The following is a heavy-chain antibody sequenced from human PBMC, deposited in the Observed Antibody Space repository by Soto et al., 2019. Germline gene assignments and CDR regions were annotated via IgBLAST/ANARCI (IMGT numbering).Heavy chain of an antibody. CDR2: IIPIFGTA. D-gene: IGHD6-13*01. CDR3: TRDASRDSSARGWFDP. Sequence: GASVKFSCKASGGTFSSYAIIWVRQAPGQGLEWMGGIIPIFGTANYAQKFQGRVTITADESTSTAYMELNSLRAEDTAVYYCTRDASRDSSARGWFDPWGPGTLVTVSS. V-gene: IGHV1-69*13. J-gene: IGHJ5*02. CDR1: GGTFSSYA.